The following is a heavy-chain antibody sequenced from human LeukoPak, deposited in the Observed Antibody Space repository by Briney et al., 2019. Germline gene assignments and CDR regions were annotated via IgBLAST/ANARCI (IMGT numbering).Heavy chain of an antibody. D-gene: IGHD3-9*01. V-gene: IGHV3-7*01. Sequence: QPGGSLRLSCAASGFTFSSYWMSWVRQAPGKGLEWVANIKQDGSEKYYVDSVKGRFTISRDNAKNSLYLQMNSLRAEDTAVYYCARDTYDILTGHGDAFDIWGQGTMVTVSS. J-gene: IGHJ3*02. CDR3: ARDTYDILTGHGDAFDI. CDR1: GFTFSSYW. CDR2: IKQDGSEK.